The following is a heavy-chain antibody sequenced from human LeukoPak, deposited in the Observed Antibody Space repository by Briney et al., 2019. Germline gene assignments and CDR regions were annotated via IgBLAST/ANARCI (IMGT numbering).Heavy chain of an antibody. J-gene: IGHJ4*02. CDR1: GGTFSSYA. Sequence: ASVKVSCKASGGTFSSYAISWVRQAPGQGLEWMGWISAYNGNTNYAQKLQGRVTMTTDTSTSTAYMELRSLRSDDTAMYYCARSGYDLDYFDYWGQGTLVTVSS. V-gene: IGHV1-18*01. CDR2: ISAYNGNT. D-gene: IGHD5-12*01. CDR3: ARSGYDLDYFDY.